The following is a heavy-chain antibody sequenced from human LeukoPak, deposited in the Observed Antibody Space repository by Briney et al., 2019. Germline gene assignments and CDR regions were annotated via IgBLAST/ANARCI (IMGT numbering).Heavy chain of an antibody. V-gene: IGHV4-34*01. CDR3: ARGMDDFWSGYYGNYYYGMDV. J-gene: IGHJ6*02. Sequence: SETLSLTCAVYGVSFSDYYWSWIRQPPGKGLEWIGDINHSGSTNYNPSLKSRVTISVDTSKNQISLKLSSVTAADTAVYYCARGMDDFWSGYYGNYYYGMDVWGQGTTVTVSS. CDR2: INHSGST. D-gene: IGHD3-3*01. CDR1: GVSFSDYY.